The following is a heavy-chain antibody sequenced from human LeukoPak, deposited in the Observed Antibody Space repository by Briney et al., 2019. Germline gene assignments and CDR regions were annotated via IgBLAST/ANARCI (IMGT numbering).Heavy chain of an antibody. CDR3: VRGDNGDNTLFDY. CDR2: MYSGGST. J-gene: IGHJ4*02. D-gene: IGHD4-17*01. V-gene: IGHV3-53*01. Sequence: GGPLTLLCAACGFLDSRLYMRCARHAPEGGLEGVSVMYSGGSTYYAESVKGRLTIARDNSKNTLYQQMNGLRGKDTAVYDCVRGDNGDNTLFDYGGQGSLVTVYS. CDR1: GFLDSRLY.